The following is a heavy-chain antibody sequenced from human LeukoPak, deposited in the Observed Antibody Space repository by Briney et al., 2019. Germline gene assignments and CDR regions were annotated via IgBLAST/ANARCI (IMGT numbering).Heavy chain of an antibody. V-gene: IGHV4-34*01. CDR2: INHSGST. Sequence: SETLSLTCAVYGGSFSGYYWSWIRQPPGKGLEWIGEINHSGSTNYNPSLKSRVTISVDTSKNQFSLKLSSVTAADTAVYYCARVYCSGGSCYSYDYWGQGTLVTVSS. D-gene: IGHD2-15*01. J-gene: IGHJ4*02. CDR3: ARVYCSGGSCYSYDY. CDR1: GGSFSGYY.